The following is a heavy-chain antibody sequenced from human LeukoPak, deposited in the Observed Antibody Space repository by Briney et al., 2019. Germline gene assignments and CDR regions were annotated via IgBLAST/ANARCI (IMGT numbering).Heavy chain of an antibody. CDR3: AKDIGSGIAAAGTSPSAFDI. Sequence: PGRSLRLSCAASGFTFDDYAMHWDRQATGKGLQWVSGISSNSGSIGYADSVKGRFTISRDNAKNSLYLQMNSLRAEDMALYYCAKDIGSGIAAAGTSPSAFDIWGQGTMVTVSS. J-gene: IGHJ3*02. CDR2: ISSNSGSI. D-gene: IGHD6-13*01. CDR1: GFTFDDYA. V-gene: IGHV3-9*03.